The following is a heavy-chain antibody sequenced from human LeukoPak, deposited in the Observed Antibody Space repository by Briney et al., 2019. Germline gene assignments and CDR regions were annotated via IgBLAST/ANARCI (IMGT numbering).Heavy chain of an antibody. CDR1: GFTFSSYW. D-gene: IGHD2-15*01. J-gene: IGHJ5*02. CDR3: ARDRRYCSGGSCYSGGWFDP. CDR2: IKQDGSEK. V-gene: IGHV3-7*01. Sequence: GGSLRLSCAASGFTFSSYWMSWVRQASGKGLEWVANIKQDGSEKYYVDSVKGRFTISRDNAKNSLYLQMNSLRAEDTAVYHCARDRRYCSGGSCYSGGWFDPWGQGTLVTVSS.